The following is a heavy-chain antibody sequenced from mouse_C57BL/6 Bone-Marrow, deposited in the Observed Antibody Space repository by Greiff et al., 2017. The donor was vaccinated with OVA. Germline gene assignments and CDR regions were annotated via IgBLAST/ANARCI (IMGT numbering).Heavy chain of an antibody. V-gene: IGHV5-17*01. CDR3: AKNWYFDY. D-gene: IGHD4-1*01. Sequence: EVKLVESGGGLVKPGGSLKLSCAASGFTFSDYGMHWVRQAPEKGLEWVAYISSGSSTIYYADTVKGRSTISRDNAKNTLFLQMTSLRAEDTAMYYCAKNWYFDYWGQGATLTVSA. J-gene: IGHJ2*01. CDR2: ISSGSSTI. CDR1: GFTFSDYG.